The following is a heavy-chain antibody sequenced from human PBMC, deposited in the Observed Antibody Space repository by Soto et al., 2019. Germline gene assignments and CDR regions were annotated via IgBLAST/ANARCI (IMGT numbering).Heavy chain of an antibody. CDR2: VSSYNGNT. CDR1: GYTFTDHG. V-gene: IGHV1-18*01. CDR3: AREVEGSHFPADF. J-gene: IGHJ4*02. D-gene: IGHD3-10*01. Sequence: QVQLVQSGPEVKKPGASVTDSCKTSGYTFTDHGIDWVRQAPGQGLEWVGWVSSYNGNTNYAYNLKDRVIMTTDASTSTADMELRGLRSDDTAVYYCAREVEGSHFPADFWGQGAPVTVSS.